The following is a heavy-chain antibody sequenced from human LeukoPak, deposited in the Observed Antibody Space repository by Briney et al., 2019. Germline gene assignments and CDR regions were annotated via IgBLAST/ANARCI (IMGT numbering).Heavy chain of an antibody. D-gene: IGHD5-18*01. V-gene: IGHV4-4*02. CDR3: ARDVYSYGPPGYYYYYMDV. Sequence: PSGALSLTCAVSGGSISSSNWWSWVRQPPGKGLEWIGEIYHSGSTNYNPSLKSRVTMSVDTSKNQFSLKLSSVTAADTAVYYCARDVYSYGPPGYYYYYMDVWGKGTTVTISS. CDR2: IYHSGST. CDR1: GGSISSSNW. J-gene: IGHJ6*03.